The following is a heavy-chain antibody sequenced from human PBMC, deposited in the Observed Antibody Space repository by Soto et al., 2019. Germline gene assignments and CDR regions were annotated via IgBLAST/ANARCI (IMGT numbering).Heavy chain of an antibody. D-gene: IGHD2-8*01. CDR3: ARVQRRDMTKDCTNGVCYKSLGTYYYYGMDV. CDR2: MHYTGFS. J-gene: IGHJ6*02. CDR1: GDSVTSNY. V-gene: IGHV4-59*02. Sequence: PSETLSLTCAFSGDSVTSNYLTWIRQSPEKGLEWIGDMHYTGFSFYNPSLKSRVTISVDTSKNQFSLKLTSVTAADTAVYYCARVQRRDMTKDCTNGVCYKSLGTYYYYGMDVWGQGTTVTVSS.